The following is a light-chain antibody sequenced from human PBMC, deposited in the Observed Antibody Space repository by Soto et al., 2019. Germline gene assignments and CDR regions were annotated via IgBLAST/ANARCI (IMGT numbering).Light chain of an antibody. CDR1: QSVSSK. CDR3: QQYSNWPPIT. V-gene: IGKV3-15*01. J-gene: IGKJ5*01. Sequence: PGERATLSCRASQSVSSKLAWYQQKPGQAPRLLIYDTSTRSTGIPARFSGSGSGTEFTLTIRSLQSEDFAVYYCQQYSNWPPITFGQGTQLEIK. CDR2: DTS.